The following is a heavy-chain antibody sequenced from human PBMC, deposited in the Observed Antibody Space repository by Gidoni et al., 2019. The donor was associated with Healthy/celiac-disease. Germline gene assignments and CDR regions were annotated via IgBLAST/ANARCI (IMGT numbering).Heavy chain of an antibody. V-gene: IGHV3-11*06. D-gene: IGHD3-22*01. Sequence: QVQLVESGGGLVKPGGSLRLSCAASGFTFSDYYMSWIRQAPGKGLEWVSYISSSSSYTNYADSVKGRFTISRDNAKNSLYLQMNSLRAEDTAVYYCARVSDSSGYYYVPYYFDYWGQGTLVTVSS. CDR1: GFTFSDYY. J-gene: IGHJ4*02. CDR2: ISSSSSYT. CDR3: ARVSDSSGYYYVPYYFDY.